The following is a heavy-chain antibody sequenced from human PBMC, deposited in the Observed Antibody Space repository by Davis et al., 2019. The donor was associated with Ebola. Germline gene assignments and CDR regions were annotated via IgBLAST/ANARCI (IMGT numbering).Heavy chain of an antibody. J-gene: IGHJ6*02. Sequence: PGGSLRLSCTVSSGSISSYYWSWIRQPPGKGLEWIGYIYYSGSTNYNPSLKSRVTISVDTSKNQFSLKLSSVTAADTAVYYCAREQWPRYGMDVWGQGTTVTVSS. D-gene: IGHD6-19*01. CDR3: AREQWPRYGMDV. CDR1: SGSISSYY. CDR2: IYYSGST. V-gene: IGHV4-59*01.